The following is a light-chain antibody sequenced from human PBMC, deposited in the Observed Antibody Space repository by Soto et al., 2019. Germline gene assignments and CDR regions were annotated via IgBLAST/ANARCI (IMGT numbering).Light chain of an antibody. CDR1: SSDVGYHNY. J-gene: IGLJ2*01. V-gene: IGLV2-14*03. Sequence: QSALTQPASVSGSPGQSITLSCTGTSSDVGYHNYVSWYQQHPGKAPKLMIYDVSDRPSGVSNRFSGSKSGNTASLTISGLQAEDEADYYCSSYTSGSTLDVLFGGGTKLTVL. CDR2: DVS. CDR3: SSYTSGSTLDVL.